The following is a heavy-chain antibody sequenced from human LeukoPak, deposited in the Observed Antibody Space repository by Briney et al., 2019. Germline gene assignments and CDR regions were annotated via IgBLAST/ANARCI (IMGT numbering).Heavy chain of an antibody. V-gene: IGHV4-59*01. CDR1: GDFISNGYY. CDR2: IYYSGST. D-gene: IGHD2-2*01. J-gene: IGHJ4*02. CDR3: ASSLPSPHCSSTSCYPYYFDY. Sequence: PPETLSLTCNVSGDFISNGYYWGWIRQPPGKGLEWIGYIYYSGSTNYNPSLKSRVTISVDTSKDQFSLKLSSVTAADTAVYYCASSLPSPHCSSTSCYPYYFDYWGQGTLVTVSS.